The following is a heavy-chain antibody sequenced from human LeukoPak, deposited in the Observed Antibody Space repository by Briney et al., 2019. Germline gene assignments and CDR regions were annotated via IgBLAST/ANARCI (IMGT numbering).Heavy chain of an antibody. J-gene: IGHJ4*02. D-gene: IGHD5-12*01. CDR2: IYYSGST. Sequence: SETLSLTCTVSGGSISNYYWNWLRQPPGKGLEWIGYIYYSGSTNYNPSLKSRVTMSLDTSKNQFSLRVTSVTAADTAVYYCASGFDSKSTYFDYWGQGTLVTVSS. CDR1: GGSISNYY. V-gene: IGHV4-59*01. CDR3: ASGFDSKSTYFDY.